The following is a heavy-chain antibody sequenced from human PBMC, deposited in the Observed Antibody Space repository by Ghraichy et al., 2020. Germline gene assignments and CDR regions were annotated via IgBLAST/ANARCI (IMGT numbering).Heavy chain of an antibody. D-gene: IGHD2-21*02. CDR2: IYHSGST. CDR3: ARGYCGGDCYSIDAFDI. Sequence: ESLNISCAVSGGSISSSNWWSWVRQPPGKGLEWIGEIYHSGSTNYNPSLKSRVTISVDKSKNQFSLKLSSVTAADTAVYYCARGYCGGDCYSIDAFDIWGQGTMVPASS. J-gene: IGHJ3*02. V-gene: IGHV4-4*02. CDR1: GGSISSSNW.